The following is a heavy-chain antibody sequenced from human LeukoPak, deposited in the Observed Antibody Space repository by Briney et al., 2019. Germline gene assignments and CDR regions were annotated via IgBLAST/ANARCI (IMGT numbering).Heavy chain of an antibody. D-gene: IGHD3-16*01. Sequence: ASVTVSCKASGYTFTKYGISWVRQAPGQGLEWMGWINTMNGNTNYAQKFQGRVTVTIDTSTTKAYMELRSLRYDDTAVYDCARALGDEAYWGQGTLVTVSS. V-gene: IGHV1-18*04. CDR3: ARALGDEAY. J-gene: IGHJ4*02. CDR1: GYTFTKYG. CDR2: INTMNGNT.